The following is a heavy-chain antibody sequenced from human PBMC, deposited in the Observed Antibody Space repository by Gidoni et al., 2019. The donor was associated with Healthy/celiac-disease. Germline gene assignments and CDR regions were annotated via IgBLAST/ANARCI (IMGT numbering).Heavy chain of an antibody. CDR1: GFTFSSYA. J-gene: IGHJ4*02. Sequence: QVQLVESGGGVVQPGRSLRLSCAASGFTFSSYAMHWVRQAPGKGLEWVAVISNDGSNKYYADSVKGRFTISRDNSKNTLYLQMNSLRAEDTAVYYCARESHGIAAAGHFDYWGQGTLVTVSS. V-gene: IGHV3-30-3*01. CDR3: ARESHGIAAAGHFDY. CDR2: ISNDGSNK. D-gene: IGHD6-13*01.